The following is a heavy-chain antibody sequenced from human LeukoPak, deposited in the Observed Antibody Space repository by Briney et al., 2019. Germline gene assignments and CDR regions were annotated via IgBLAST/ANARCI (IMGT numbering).Heavy chain of an antibody. V-gene: IGHV4-34*01. J-gene: IGHJ5*02. Sequence: PSETLSLTCAVYGGSFSGYYWSWIRQPPGEGLEWIGEINHSGSTNYNPSLKSRVTISVDTSKNQFSLKLSSVTAADTAVYYCASMTVTAPNWFDPWGQGTLVTVSS. CDR2: INHSGST. D-gene: IGHD2-21*02. CDR1: GGSFSGYY. CDR3: ASMTVTAPNWFDP.